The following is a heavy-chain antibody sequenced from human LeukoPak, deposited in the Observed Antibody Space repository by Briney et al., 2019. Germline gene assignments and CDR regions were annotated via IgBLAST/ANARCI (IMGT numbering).Heavy chain of an antibody. CDR2: ISAGGGST. CDR3: AKGGVAAAGWFDP. Sequence: GGSLRLSCAASGFTFSSYAMSWVRQAPGKGLEWVSAISAGGGSTYYADSVKGRFTISRDNSKNTLYLRMNSLRAEDTALYYCAKGGVAAAGWFDPWGQGTLVTVSS. V-gene: IGHV3-23*01. CDR1: GFTFSSYA. D-gene: IGHD2-15*01. J-gene: IGHJ5*02.